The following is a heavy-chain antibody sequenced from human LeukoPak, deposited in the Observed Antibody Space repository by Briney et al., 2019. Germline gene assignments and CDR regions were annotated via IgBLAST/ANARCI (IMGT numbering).Heavy chain of an antibody. CDR2: ISGSGGST. CDR3: ARFSSSWYTNYFDF. D-gene: IGHD6-13*01. CDR1: GFTFSSYA. Sequence: GGSLRLSCAASGFTFSSYAMSWVRQAPGKGLEWVSAISGSGGSTYYADSVKGRFTISRDNSKNTLYLQMNSLRAEDTAVYYCARFSSSWYTNYFDFWGQGTLVTVSS. J-gene: IGHJ4*02. V-gene: IGHV3-23*01.